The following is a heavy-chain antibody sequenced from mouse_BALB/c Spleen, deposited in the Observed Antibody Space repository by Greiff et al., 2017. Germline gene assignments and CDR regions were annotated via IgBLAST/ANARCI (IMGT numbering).Heavy chain of an antibody. V-gene: IGHV1-69*02. CDR3: TRGGSSGYVDYAMDY. J-gene: IGHJ4*01. CDR1: GYTFTSYW. Sequence: QVQLQQPGAELVRPGASVKLSCKASGYTFTSYWINWVKQRPGQGLEWIGNIYPSDSYTNYNQKFKDKATLTVDKSSSTAYMQLSSPTSEDSAVYYCTRGGSSGYVDYAMDYWGQGTSVTVSS. CDR2: IYPSDSYT. D-gene: IGHD3-1*01.